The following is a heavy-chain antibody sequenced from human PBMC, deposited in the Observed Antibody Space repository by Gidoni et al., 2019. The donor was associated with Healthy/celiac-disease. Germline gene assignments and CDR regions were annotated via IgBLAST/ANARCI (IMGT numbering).Heavy chain of an antibody. CDR1: GFTFSSYA. J-gene: IGHJ6*02. CDR3: ARAAEMATIKVLYGMDV. Sequence: QVQLVESGGGVVQPGRSLRLSCAASGFTFSSYAMHWVRQAPGKGLEWVAVISYDGSNKYYADSVKGRFTISRDNSKNTLYLQMNSLRAEDTAVYYCARAAEMATIKVLYGMDVWGQGTTVTVSS. D-gene: IGHD5-12*01. V-gene: IGHV3-30*04. CDR2: ISYDGSNK.